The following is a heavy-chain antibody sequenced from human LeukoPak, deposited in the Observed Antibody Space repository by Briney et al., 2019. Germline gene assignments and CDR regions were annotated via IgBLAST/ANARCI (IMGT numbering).Heavy chain of an antibody. CDR3: AVSDYFDY. J-gene: IGHJ4*02. Sequence: GGSLRLSCAASGFTFSTYSMNWVRQAPGKGLEWVSYISSSSNTIYDADSVKGRFTISRDNAKNSLYLQMNSLRAEDTAVYYCAVSDYFDYWGQGTLVTISS. D-gene: IGHD5/OR15-5a*01. CDR2: ISSSSNTI. CDR1: GFTFSTYS. V-gene: IGHV3-48*01.